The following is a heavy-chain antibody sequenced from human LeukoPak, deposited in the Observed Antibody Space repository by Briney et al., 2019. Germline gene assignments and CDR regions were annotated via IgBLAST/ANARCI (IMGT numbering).Heavy chain of an antibody. CDR2: IYYSGST. Sequence: SETLSLTCTVSGGSIRSYYWSWIRQPPGKGLEWIGTIYYSGSTYYNPSLKSRVTISVDTSNDQFSLKLSSVTAADTAVYYCATYCSTTSCPHRRAFDIWGQGTMVTVSS. D-gene: IGHD2-2*01. J-gene: IGHJ3*02. CDR3: ATYCSTTSCPHRRAFDI. CDR1: GGSIRSYY. V-gene: IGHV4-59*04.